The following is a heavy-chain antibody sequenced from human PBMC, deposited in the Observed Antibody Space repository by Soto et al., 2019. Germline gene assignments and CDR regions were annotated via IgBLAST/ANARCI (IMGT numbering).Heavy chain of an antibody. CDR2: ISGSGGST. CDR3: AKVVAARRHGPYFDY. Sequence: GGSLRLSCAASGVTFSSYAMSWVRQAPGKGLEWVSAISGSGGSTYYEDSVKGRFTIPRDNSKNTMYLQMNSLRAEDTAVYYCAKVVAARRHGPYFDYWGQGTLVTVSS. J-gene: IGHJ4*02. V-gene: IGHV3-23*01. CDR1: GVTFSSYA. D-gene: IGHD6-6*01.